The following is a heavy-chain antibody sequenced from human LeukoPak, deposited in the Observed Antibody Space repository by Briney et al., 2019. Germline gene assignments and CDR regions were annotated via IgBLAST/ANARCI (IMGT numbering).Heavy chain of an antibody. J-gene: IGHJ4*02. CDR2: ISSSGSTI. V-gene: IGHV3-48*03. Sequence: GGSLRLSCAASGFTFSSYEMNWVRQAPGKGLEWVSYISSSGSTIYYADSVKGRFTISRDNAKNSLYLQMNSLRAEDTAVYYCARVSRYGGIDYWGQGTLVTVSS. CDR1: GFTFSSYE. CDR3: ARVSRYGGIDY. D-gene: IGHD4-23*01.